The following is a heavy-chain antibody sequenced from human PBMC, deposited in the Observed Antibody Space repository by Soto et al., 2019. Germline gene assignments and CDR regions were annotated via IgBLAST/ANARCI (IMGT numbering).Heavy chain of an antibody. D-gene: IGHD3-10*01. V-gene: IGHV4-59*01. Sequence: SEPLSLTCTVSGGSIRGFYWSWIRQPPGKGLEWIGYIYYSGTTSYNPSLNSRVTVSVDTSKNQFSLKVNSVTAADTAVYYCARESYYGSGATVVAYWGQGTLVTVSS. CDR1: GGSIRGFY. J-gene: IGHJ4*02. CDR3: ARESYYGSGATVVAY. CDR2: IYYSGTT.